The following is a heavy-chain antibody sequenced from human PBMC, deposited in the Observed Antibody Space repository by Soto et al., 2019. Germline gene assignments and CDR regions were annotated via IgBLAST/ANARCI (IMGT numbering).Heavy chain of an antibody. V-gene: IGHV1-46*01. CDR3: ARGDNDY. CDR2: IHPDGGHT. J-gene: IGHJ4*02. CDR1: GYTFTNYY. Sequence: QVQLVQSGAEVKKPGASVKVSCKASGYTFTNYYVQWVRQAPGQGLEWMGVIHPDGGHTTYSQKFQDRVTMTRDTFTSTIYMDPGSLRSEDTAVYYCARGDNDYWGQGTLVTVSS.